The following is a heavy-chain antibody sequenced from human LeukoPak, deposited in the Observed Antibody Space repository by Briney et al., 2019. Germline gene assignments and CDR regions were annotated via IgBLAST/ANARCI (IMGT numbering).Heavy chain of an antibody. CDR1: GGSISSGTYY. V-gene: IGHV4-39*07. Sequence: SETLSLTCTVSGGSISSGTYYWGWIRQPPGKGLEWIGTIYYSGNTYYNPSLNSRVTISLDTSKDQFSLKLTSVTAADTAVYYCARGSYDGGSGWGRFDYWGQGTLVTVSS. J-gene: IGHJ4*02. CDR2: IYYSGNT. D-gene: IGHD6-19*01. CDR3: ARGSYDGGSGWGRFDY.